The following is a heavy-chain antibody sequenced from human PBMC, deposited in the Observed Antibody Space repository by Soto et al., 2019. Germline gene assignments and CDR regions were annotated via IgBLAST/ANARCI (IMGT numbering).Heavy chain of an antibody. CDR3: AKDAGYHISAPDAFDI. CDR2: INVSGGGT. Sequence: GGSLRLSXVDSGFPFSTYAMAWARQAPGKGLEWVSFINVSGGGTYYADSVKGRFTISRDNSKNTVYLQMNSLRAEDTAVYYCAKDAGYHISAPDAFDIWGQGTMVTVSS. J-gene: IGHJ3*02. D-gene: IGHD3-3*01. CDR1: GFPFSTYA. V-gene: IGHV3-23*01.